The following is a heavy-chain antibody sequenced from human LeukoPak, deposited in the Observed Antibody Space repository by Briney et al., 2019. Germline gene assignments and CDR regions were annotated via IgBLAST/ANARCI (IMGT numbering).Heavy chain of an antibody. Sequence: GGSLRLSCAASGFTFSSYAMHWVRQAPGKGLEWVAVISYDGSNKYYADSVKGRFTVSRDNSKNTLYLQMNSLRAEDTAVYYCYGYSSSWYRFPDAFDIWGQGTMVTVSS. D-gene: IGHD6-13*01. CDR3: YGYSSSWYRFPDAFDI. CDR1: GFTFSSYA. V-gene: IGHV3-30-3*01. CDR2: ISYDGSNK. J-gene: IGHJ3*02.